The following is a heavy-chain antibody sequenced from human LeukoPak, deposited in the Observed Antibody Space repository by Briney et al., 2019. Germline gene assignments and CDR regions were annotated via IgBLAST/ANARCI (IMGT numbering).Heavy chain of an antibody. CDR2: SYDGSNK. Sequence: GGSLRLSCAASGFTFSSYAMISYDGSNKYYADSVKGRFTISRDNSKNTLYLQMNSLRAEDTAVYYCAKANIRYYYDSSGYHFDYWGQGTLVTVSS. V-gene: IGHV3-30*07. D-gene: IGHD3-22*01. CDR1: GFTFSSYA. CDR3: AKANIRYYYDSSGYHFDY. J-gene: IGHJ4*02.